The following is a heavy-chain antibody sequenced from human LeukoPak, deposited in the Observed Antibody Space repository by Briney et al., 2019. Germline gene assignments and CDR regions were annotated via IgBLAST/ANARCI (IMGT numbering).Heavy chain of an antibody. Sequence: SETLSLTCTVSGGSISSGSYYWSWIRQPPGTGLEWIGYIYYSGSTYYNPSLKSRVTISVDTSKNQFSLKLSSVTAADTAVYYCAREDESVVVVPAPADAFDIWGQGTMVTVSS. CDR2: IYYSGST. CDR1: GGSISSGSYY. CDR3: AREDESVVVVPAPADAFDI. V-gene: IGHV4-30-4*08. D-gene: IGHD2-2*01. J-gene: IGHJ3*02.